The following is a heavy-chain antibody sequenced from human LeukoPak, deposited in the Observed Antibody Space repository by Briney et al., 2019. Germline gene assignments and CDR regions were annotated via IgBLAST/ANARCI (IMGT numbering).Heavy chain of an antibody. CDR3: AKVASSGSYYPDY. Sequence: PGGSLRLSCAASGFTFSSYAMSWVRQAPGKGLEWVSATSASGSSTYYADSVKGRFTISRDNSKNTLYLQMNSLRAEDTAVYYCAKVASSGSYYPDYWGQGTLVTVSS. CDR2: TSASGSST. J-gene: IGHJ4*02. CDR1: GFTFSSYA. V-gene: IGHV3-23*01. D-gene: IGHD1-26*01.